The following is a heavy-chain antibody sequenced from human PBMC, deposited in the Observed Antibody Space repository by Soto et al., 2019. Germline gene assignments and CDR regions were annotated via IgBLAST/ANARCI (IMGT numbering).Heavy chain of an antibody. CDR2: ISSSSSYI. J-gene: IGHJ4*02. CDR1: GFTFSSYS. V-gene: IGHV3-21*01. CDR3: ARDHSPWASDYYFDY. D-gene: IGHD3-16*01. Sequence: PGGSLRLSCAASGFTFSSYSMNWVRQAPGKGLEWVSSISSSSSYIYYADSVKGRFTISRDNAKNSLYLQMNSLRAEDTAVYYCARDHSPWASDYYFDYWGQGTLVTVSS.